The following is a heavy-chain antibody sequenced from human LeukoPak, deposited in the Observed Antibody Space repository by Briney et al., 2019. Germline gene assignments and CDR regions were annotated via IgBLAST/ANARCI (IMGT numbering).Heavy chain of an antibody. D-gene: IGHD4-17*01. CDR1: GGSISNSDYH. CDR3: ARSRVTVTTID. J-gene: IGHJ4*02. CDR2: IYYSGTT. V-gene: IGHV4-39*07. Sequence: SETLSLTCTVSGGSISNSDYHWGWIRQPPGKGLEWIGSIYYSGTTYYNPSLKSRVTISMDRSKNQFSLKLTSVTAADTAVYYCARSRVTVTTIDWGQGTLVAVSS.